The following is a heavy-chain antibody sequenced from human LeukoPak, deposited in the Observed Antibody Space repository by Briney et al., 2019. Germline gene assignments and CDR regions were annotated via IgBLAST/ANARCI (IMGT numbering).Heavy chain of an antibody. Sequence: PGRSLRLSCAASGFAFSSYAVHWVRQAPGKGLECVAVISHDGSKKYYADFVKGQFTISRDNSKNTLYLHMNSLIPEDTAVYFCAKDWKFYYVSGSFFPDNWGQGTLVTVSS. CDR3: AKDWKFYYVSGSFFPDN. CDR1: GFAFSSYA. CDR2: ISHDGSKK. J-gene: IGHJ4*02. D-gene: IGHD3-10*01. V-gene: IGHV3-30-3*01.